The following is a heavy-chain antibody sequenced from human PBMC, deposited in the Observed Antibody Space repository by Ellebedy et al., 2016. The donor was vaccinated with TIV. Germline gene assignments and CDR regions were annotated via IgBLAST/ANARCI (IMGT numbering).Heavy chain of an antibody. V-gene: IGHV1-69*13. CDR3: ARDQYEGRQWPPSPFDYYDSYGVNV. CDR2: IIPMFGTA. CDR1: GGSFRSYA. J-gene: IGHJ6*04. Sequence: AASVKVSCKASGGSFRSYAISWVLHSPGPGLAWLGGIIPMFGTANYAQKFQGRVTITADESTTTAYMELSSLRSEDTAIYYCARDQYEGRQWPPSPFDYYDSYGVNVWGKGTTVTVSS. D-gene: IGHD6-19*01.